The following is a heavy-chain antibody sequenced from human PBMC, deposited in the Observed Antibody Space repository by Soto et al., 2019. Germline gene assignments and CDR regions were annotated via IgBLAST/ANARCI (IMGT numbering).Heavy chain of an antibody. CDR3: ATGGGYYYDRSGHAAWF. CDR2: IIPVFGTA. CDR1: GGIFNNYA. V-gene: IGHV1-69*01. J-gene: IGHJ4*01. D-gene: IGHD3-22*01. Sequence: QVQLVQSGAEVKKPGSSVKVSCKASGGIFNNYAISWVRQAPGQGLEWMGGIIPVFGTADYAQKFQGRVTITADESTSTAYMELGSLRSEDTAVYYCATGGGYYYDRSGHAAWFWGQGTLVTVSS.